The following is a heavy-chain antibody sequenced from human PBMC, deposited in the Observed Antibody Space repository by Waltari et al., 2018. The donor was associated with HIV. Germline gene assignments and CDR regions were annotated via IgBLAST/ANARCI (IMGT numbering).Heavy chain of an antibody. D-gene: IGHD1-26*01. CDR3: ATRKWDLLYYGMDV. V-gene: IGHV3-66*01. CDR1: GFIVSRNS. J-gene: IGHJ6*02. CDR2: MYSGGST. Sequence: QLVESGGGLVQPGESLRLSCAASGFIVSRNSIYWVGQAPGEGLEWVSIMYSGGSTYYADSVKGRFTISRDNSKNTLYLQMNSLRAEDTAVYYCATRKWDLLYYGMDVWGQGTTVTVSS.